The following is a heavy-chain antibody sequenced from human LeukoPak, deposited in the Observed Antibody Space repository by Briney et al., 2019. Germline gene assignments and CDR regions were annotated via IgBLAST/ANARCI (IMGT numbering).Heavy chain of an antibody. CDR1: GFNFANHA. Sequence: GGSLRLSCAASGFNFANHAMSWVRQTPGKGLEWVSAISGGGDITYYADSVTGRFTISRDNSKDTLFLQVHSLRPGDTAVYYCVREDTPATANYWGQGTLVTVSS. CDR3: VREDTPATANY. V-gene: IGHV3-23*01. D-gene: IGHD2-21*02. J-gene: IGHJ4*02. CDR2: ISGGGDIT.